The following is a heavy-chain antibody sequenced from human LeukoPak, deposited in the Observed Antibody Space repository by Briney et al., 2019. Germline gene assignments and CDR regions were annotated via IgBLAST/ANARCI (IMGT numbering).Heavy chain of an antibody. J-gene: IGHJ4*02. CDR2: IYYSGST. Sequence: SETLSLTCTVSGGSISSYYWSWIRQPPGKGLEWIGYIYYSGSTNYNPSLKSRVTISVDTSKNQFSLKLSSVTAADTAVYYCARSWGTAFDYWGQGTLVTVSS. V-gene: IGHV4-59*01. CDR3: ARSWGTAFDY. CDR1: GGSISSYY. D-gene: IGHD3-16*01.